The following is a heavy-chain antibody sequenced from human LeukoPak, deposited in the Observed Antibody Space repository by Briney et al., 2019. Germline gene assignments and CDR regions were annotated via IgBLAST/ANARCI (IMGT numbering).Heavy chain of an antibody. CDR3: ARGGMVRRVMGAFDI. D-gene: IGHD3-10*01. CDR1: GFTFSSYA. J-gene: IGHJ3*02. V-gene: IGHV3-21*01. CDR2: ISSSSSYI. Sequence: PGRSLRLSCAASGFTFSSYAMHWVRQAPGKGLEWVLSISSSSSYIYYADSVKGRFTISRDNAKNSLYLQMNSLRAEDTAVFYCARGGMVRRVMGAFDIWGQGTLVTVSS.